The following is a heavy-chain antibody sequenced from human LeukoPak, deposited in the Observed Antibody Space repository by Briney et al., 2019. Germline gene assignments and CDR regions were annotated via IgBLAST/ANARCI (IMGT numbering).Heavy chain of an antibody. D-gene: IGHD6-19*01. J-gene: IGHJ6*02. CDR1: GGSISSYY. CDR2: IYYSGST. V-gene: IGHV4-59*01. CDR3: ARVENSSGWSEGYCYYGMDV. Sequence: SETLSLTCTVSGGSISSYYWSWIRQPPGKGLEWIGYIYYSGSTNYNPSLKSRVTISVDTSKNQFPLKLSSVTAADTAVYYCARVENSSGWSEGYCYYGMDVWGQGTTVTVSS.